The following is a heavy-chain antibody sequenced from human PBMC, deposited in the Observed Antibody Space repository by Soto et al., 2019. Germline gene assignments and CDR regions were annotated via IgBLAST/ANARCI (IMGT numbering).Heavy chain of an antibody. V-gene: IGHV5-51*01. CDR1: GYTFTNYW. CDR3: ARLSGYGPGNVAHWFDP. D-gene: IGHD6-25*01. CDR2: IYGGDSQT. Sequence: PGESLRISCKTSGYTFTNYWIDWVRQVPGKGLEWMRVIYGGDSQTRYSPPFQGQVTFSVEKSINTAYLHWSGLMASDTAMFYCARLSGYGPGNVAHWFDPWGQGTLVTVSS. J-gene: IGHJ5*02.